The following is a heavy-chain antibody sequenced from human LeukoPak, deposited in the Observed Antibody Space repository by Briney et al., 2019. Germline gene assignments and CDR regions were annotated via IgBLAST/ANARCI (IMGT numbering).Heavy chain of an antibody. J-gene: IGHJ3*02. Sequence: GSLRLSCAASAFTFNSYSIHWVRQAPGKGLEWVAVISYDGTNTYYADSVRGRFTISRDNAKNSLYLQMNSLRAEDTAVYYCAKDLTAGGIGYRTNAFDMCGQGTMVTVSS. D-gene: IGHD3-22*01. CDR2: ISYDGTNT. CDR3: AKDLTAGGIGYRTNAFDM. V-gene: IGHV3-30-3*01. CDR1: AFTFNSYS.